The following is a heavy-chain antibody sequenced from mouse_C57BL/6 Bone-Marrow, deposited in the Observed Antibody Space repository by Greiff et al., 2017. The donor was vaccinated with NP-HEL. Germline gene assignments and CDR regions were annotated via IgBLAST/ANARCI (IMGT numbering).Heavy chain of an antibody. V-gene: IGHV1-26*01. Sequence: VQLQQSGPELVKPGASVKISCKASGYTFTDYYMNWVKQSHGQSLEWIGDINPNNGGTSYNQKFKGKATLTVDKSSSTAYMELRSLTSEDSAVYYCAIGNRGYYAMDYWGQGTSVTVSS. CDR2: INPNNGGT. CDR3: AIGNRGYYAMDY. D-gene: IGHD2-1*01. J-gene: IGHJ4*01. CDR1: GYTFTDYY.